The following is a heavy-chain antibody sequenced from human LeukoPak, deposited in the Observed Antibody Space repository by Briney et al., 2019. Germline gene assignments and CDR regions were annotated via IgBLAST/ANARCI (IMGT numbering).Heavy chain of an antibody. CDR3: AREGSSSWYRGLDY. CDR1: GGSFSGYY. J-gene: IGHJ4*02. CDR2: IIHSGST. V-gene: IGHV4-34*12. D-gene: IGHD6-13*01. Sequence: PSETLSLTCAVYGGSFSGYYWSWIRQPPGKGLGWIGEIIHSGSTNYNPSLKSRVTISVDTSKNQFSLKLSSVTAADTAVYYCAREGSSSWYRGLDYWGQGTLVTVSS.